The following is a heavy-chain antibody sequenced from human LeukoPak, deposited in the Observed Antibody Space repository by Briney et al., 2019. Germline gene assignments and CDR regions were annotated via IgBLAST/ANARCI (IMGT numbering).Heavy chain of an antibody. D-gene: IGHD3-22*01. CDR2: LNPSSGST. CDR3: ARDGEYYDSSGSYFDY. CDR1: GCTFTTYY. V-gene: IGHV1-46*01. Sequence: GASVKVSCKASGCTFTTYYMHWVRQAPGQGLEWMGILNPSSGSTSYAQKFQGRVTMTRDTSSSTFYMELRSLQSEDTAVYYCARDGEYYDSSGSYFDYWGQGTLVTVSS. J-gene: IGHJ4*02.